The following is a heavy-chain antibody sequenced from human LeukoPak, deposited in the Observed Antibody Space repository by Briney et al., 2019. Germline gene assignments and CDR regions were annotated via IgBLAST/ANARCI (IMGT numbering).Heavy chain of an antibody. J-gene: IGHJ4*02. D-gene: IGHD4-17*01. Sequence: ASVKVSCKASNYNFSDYTINWVRQAPGQGLEWMGWISPKNGDTNPAQRFQGRVTMTTETSTTTAYMDLRNLTSDDMAVYFCARGPLYGDYYCDFWGQGTLVTVSS. CDR2: ISPKNGDT. CDR1: NYNFSDYT. V-gene: IGHV1-18*03. CDR3: ARGPLYGDYYCDF.